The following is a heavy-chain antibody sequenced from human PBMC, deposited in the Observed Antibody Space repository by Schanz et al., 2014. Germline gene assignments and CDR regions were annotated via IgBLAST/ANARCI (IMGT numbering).Heavy chain of an antibody. D-gene: IGHD1-1*01. Sequence: QVQLQESGPGLVKPSQTLSLTCTVSGGSIRSGTYYWSWIRQPAGKALEWFGRVFPNGITNYNPSLKSRSTQSRDTSKNRFSLRLRALAAADTAVYYCARDTTWRLDLWGRGTLXTVSS. J-gene: IGHJ2*01. CDR3: ARDTTWRLDL. CDR2: VFPNGIT. CDR1: GGSIRSGTYY. V-gene: IGHV4-61*02.